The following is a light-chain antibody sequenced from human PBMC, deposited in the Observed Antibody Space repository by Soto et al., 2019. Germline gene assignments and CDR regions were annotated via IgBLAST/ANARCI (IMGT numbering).Light chain of an antibody. J-gene: IGKJ1*01. CDR1: KSLVYSDGNTY. CDR3: IQFSHFPRT. CDR2: QVS. Sequence: VLTQSPLSSPVTLGQPASISCRSSKSLVYSDGNTYLSWLQQRPGQPPRLLIYQVSNRFSGVPDRFSGSGAGTDFTLKISRVEAEDVGVYSCIQFSHFPRTFGQGTKVEIK. V-gene: IGKV2-24*01.